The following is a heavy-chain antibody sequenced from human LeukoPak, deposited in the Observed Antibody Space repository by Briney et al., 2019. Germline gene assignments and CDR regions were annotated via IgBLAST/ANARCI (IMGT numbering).Heavy chain of an antibody. CDR2: MNPNSGNT. D-gene: IGHD3-3*01. Sequence: GASVKVSCKTSGYTFAIYDINWVRQAPGQGLEWMGWMNPNSGNTDYAQKFQSRVTITRDTAITTAYMELSSLRSDDTAVYYCARGGDDFWTTFYFDYWGQGTLVTVSS. V-gene: IGHV1-8*03. CDR1: GYTFAIYD. J-gene: IGHJ4*02. CDR3: ARGGDDFWTTFYFDY.